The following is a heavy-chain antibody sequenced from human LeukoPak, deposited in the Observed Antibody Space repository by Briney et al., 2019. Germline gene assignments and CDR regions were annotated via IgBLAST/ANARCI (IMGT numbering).Heavy chain of an antibody. CDR1: GFTFSSYA. D-gene: IGHD2-2*01. CDR2: ISGSGGRT. CDR3: AKGSRGSCSRTYCYPFDY. Sequence: GGSLRLSCAASGFTFSSYAMSWVHQAPGKGLEWVSGISGSGGRTYYADSVKGRFTISRDNSKNTLYLQMNSLRAGDTAVYYCAKGSRGSCSRTYCYPFDYWGQGTLVTVSS. V-gene: IGHV3-23*01. J-gene: IGHJ4*02.